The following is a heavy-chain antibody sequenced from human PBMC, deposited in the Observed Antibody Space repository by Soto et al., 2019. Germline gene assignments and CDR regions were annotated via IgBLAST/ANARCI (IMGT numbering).Heavy chain of an antibody. CDR3: AKDSYYYDSSGYYDYFDY. Sequence: LRLSCAASGFTFSSYGMHWVRQAPGKGLEWVAVISYDGSNKYYADSVKGRFTISRDNSKNTLYLQMNSLRAEDTAVYYCAKDSYYYDSSGYYDYFDYWGQGTLVTVSS. J-gene: IGHJ4*02. V-gene: IGHV3-30*18. CDR1: GFTFSSYG. CDR2: ISYDGSNK. D-gene: IGHD3-22*01.